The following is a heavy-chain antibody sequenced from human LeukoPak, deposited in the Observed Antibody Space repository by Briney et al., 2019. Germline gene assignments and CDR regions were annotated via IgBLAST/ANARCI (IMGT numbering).Heavy chain of an antibody. D-gene: IGHD1-14*01. CDR3: ARNFNHFDY. J-gene: IGHJ4*02. Sequence: GGSLRLSCAASRFTFSSYGMSWVRQAPGKGLEWVSGISSSGGSTYYADSVKGRFTISRDNSRNTLYLQMNSLRAEDTAVYYCARNFNHFDYWGQGTLVTVSS. V-gene: IGHV3-23*01. CDR1: RFTFSSYG. CDR2: ISSSGGST.